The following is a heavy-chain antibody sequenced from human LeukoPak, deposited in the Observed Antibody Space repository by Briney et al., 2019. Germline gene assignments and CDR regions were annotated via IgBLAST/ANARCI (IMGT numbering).Heavy chain of an antibody. CDR1: GFTVSSNY. J-gene: IGHJ4*02. V-gene: IGHV3-66*02. CDR3: ARDGEMATIKRLEY. D-gene: IGHD5-24*01. Sequence: GGSLRLSCAASGFTVSSNYMTWVRQAPGKGLEWVSIIYSGGSTYYADSVKGRFTISRDNSKNKMYLQMNSLRAEDTAVYYCARDGEMATIKRLEYWGQGTLVTVSS. CDR2: IYSGGST.